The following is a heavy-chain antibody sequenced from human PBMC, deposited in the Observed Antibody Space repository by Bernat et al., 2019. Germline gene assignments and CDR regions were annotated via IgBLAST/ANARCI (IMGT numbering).Heavy chain of an antibody. CDR3: ARGTHPSRGYYSSSYWFDP. V-gene: IGHV4-34*01. CDR2: INHSGST. D-gene: IGHD3-22*01. Sequence: QVQLQQWGAGLLKPSETLSLTCAVYGGSFSGYYWSWIRQPPGKGLEWIGEINHSGSTNYNPSLKSRVNISVDTSKNQFSLKLSSVTAADTAVYYCARGTHPSRGYYSSSYWFDPWGQGTLVTVSS. CDR1: GGSFSGYY. J-gene: IGHJ5*02.